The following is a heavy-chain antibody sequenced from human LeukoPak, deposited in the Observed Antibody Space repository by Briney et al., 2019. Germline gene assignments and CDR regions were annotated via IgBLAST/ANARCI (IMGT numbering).Heavy chain of an antibody. Sequence: SVKVSCKASGGAFSSNAITWVRQAPGQGLEWVGRIIPLFRSAGYAQKFQGRATLTTDESMTTAYMELCSLRSEDTAVYYCARIRGRGYYYDSSAYDAAFDIWGQGTKVTVSS. CDR3: ARIRGRGYYYDSSAYDAAFDI. CDR1: GGAFSSNA. V-gene: IGHV1-69*05. D-gene: IGHD3-22*01. J-gene: IGHJ3*02. CDR2: IIPLFRSA.